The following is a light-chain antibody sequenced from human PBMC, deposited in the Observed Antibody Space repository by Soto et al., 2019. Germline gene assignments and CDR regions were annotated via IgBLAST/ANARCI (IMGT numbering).Light chain of an antibody. J-gene: IGKJ1*01. CDR3: QQYVSSPQT. V-gene: IGKV3-20*01. CDR2: GAS. CDR1: QSVSSSY. Sequence: IVLTQSPGTLSLSPGERAPLSCMASQSVSSSYLAWYQQKPGQAPRLLIYGASSRATGIPDRFSGSGSGTDVTLTISRLEPEDFAVYYCQQYVSSPQTFGQGTKV.